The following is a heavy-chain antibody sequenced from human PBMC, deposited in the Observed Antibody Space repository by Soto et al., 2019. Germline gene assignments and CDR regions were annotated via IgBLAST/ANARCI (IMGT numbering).Heavy chain of an antibody. CDR2: INPNSGGT. CDR3: ARVSGSPIPGPFDI. Sequence: AXVKVSCKASGYTFTGYYMHWVRQAPGQGLEWMGWINPNSGGTNYAQKFQGWVTMTRDTSISTAYMELSRLRSGDTAVYYCARVSGSPIPGPFDIWGQGTMVTVS. J-gene: IGHJ3*02. V-gene: IGHV1-2*04. D-gene: IGHD3-10*01. CDR1: GYTFTGYY.